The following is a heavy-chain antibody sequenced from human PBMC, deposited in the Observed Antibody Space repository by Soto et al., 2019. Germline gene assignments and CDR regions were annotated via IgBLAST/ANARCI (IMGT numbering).Heavy chain of an antibody. D-gene: IGHD6-6*01. V-gene: IGHV4-30-2*01. J-gene: IGHJ4*02. CDR3: ARDSSSSGLDY. CDR2: IYHSGST. CDR1: GGSISSGGYS. Sequence: SEPLSLPCAVSGGSISSGGYSWSWVRQPPGKGLEWIGYIYHSGSTYYNPSLKSRVTISVDRSKNQFSLKLSSVTAADTAVYYCARDSSSSGLDYWGQGTLVTVSS.